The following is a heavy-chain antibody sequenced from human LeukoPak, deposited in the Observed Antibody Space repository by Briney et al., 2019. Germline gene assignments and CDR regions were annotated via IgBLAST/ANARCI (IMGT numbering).Heavy chain of an antibody. J-gene: IGHJ4*02. V-gene: IGHV3-53*01. CDR2: ILSDGST. Sequence: GGSLRLSCTASGFTVSSNYMSWVRQAPGKGLEWVSVILSDGSTNHADSVKGRFSISRDNSKNMLYLQMKSLRAEDTAVYYCARAGGLRIAVAPIDCWGQGTLVTVSS. CDR3: ARAGGLRIAVAPIDC. D-gene: IGHD6-19*01. CDR1: GFTVSSNY.